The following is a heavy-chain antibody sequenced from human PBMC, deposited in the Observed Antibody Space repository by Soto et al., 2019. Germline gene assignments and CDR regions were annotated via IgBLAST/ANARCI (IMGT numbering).Heavy chain of an antibody. D-gene: IGHD3-22*01. Sequence: GGSLRLSCAASGFTFSSYWMSWVRQAPGKGLEWVANIKQDGSEKYYVDSVKGRFTISRENAKNSLYLQMNSLRAEDTAVYYCARVGGYYYYYMDVWGKGTTVTVSS. V-gene: IGHV3-7*01. CDR2: IKQDGSEK. J-gene: IGHJ6*03. CDR1: GFTFSSYW. CDR3: ARVGGYYYYYMDV.